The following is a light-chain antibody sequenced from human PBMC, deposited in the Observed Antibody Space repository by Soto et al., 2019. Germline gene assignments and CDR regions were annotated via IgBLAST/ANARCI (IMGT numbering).Light chain of an antibody. Sequence: EIVLTQSPGTLSLSPGERATLSCRASQSVSNNYLAWYQHRPGQAPRLLIYGASTRATGIPGRFSGSGSGTDFTLTISRLEPEDFAVYYCQQYGSSGTFGQGTKVDIK. J-gene: IGKJ1*01. CDR1: QSVSNNY. CDR3: QQYGSSGT. CDR2: GAS. V-gene: IGKV3-20*01.